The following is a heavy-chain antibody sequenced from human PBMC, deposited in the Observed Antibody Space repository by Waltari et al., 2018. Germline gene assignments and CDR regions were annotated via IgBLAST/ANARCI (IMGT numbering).Heavy chain of an antibody. D-gene: IGHD3-22*01. Sequence: LIRQPPGKGLEWIGYIYYSGSTNYNPSLKSRVTISVDTSKNQFSLKLSSVTAADTAVYYCARDYEDYYDSSGISWFDPWGQGTLVTVSS. J-gene: IGHJ5*02. CDR3: ARDYEDYYDSSGISWFDP. V-gene: IGHV4-59*01. CDR2: IYYSGST.